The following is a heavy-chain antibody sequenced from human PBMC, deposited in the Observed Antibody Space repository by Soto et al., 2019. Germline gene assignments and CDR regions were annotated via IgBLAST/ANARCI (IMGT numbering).Heavy chain of an antibody. CDR3: ARGICGGDCYSYYYFDY. CDR2: IYYSGST. D-gene: IGHD2-21*02. J-gene: IGHJ4*02. CDR1: GGSISSYY. V-gene: IGHV4-59*01. Sequence: SETLSLTCTVSGGSISSYYWSWIRQPPGKGLEWIGYIYYSGSTNYNPSLMSRVTISVDTSKNQFSLKLSSVTAADTAVYYCARGICGGDCYSYYYFDYWGQGTLVTVSS.